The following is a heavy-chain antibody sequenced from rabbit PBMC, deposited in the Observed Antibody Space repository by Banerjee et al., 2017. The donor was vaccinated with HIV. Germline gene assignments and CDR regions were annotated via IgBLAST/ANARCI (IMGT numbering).Heavy chain of an antibody. CDR1: GFSFSSSYY. CDR3: ARDQADGRGYAFNL. V-gene: IGHV1S40*01. D-gene: IGHD3-3*01. CDR2: IYAGSSGST. Sequence: QSLEESGGDLVKPGASLTLTCTASGFSFSSSYYMCWVRQAPGKGLEWIACIYAGSSGSTYYASWAKGRFTVSKTSSTTVTLQMTSLTAADTATYFCARDQADGRGYAFNLWGPGTLVTVS. J-gene: IGHJ4*01.